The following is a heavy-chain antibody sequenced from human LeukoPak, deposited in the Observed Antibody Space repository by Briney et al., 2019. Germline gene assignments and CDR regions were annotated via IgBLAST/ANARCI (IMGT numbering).Heavy chain of an antibody. Sequence: PGGSLRLSCAASGFTFDDYAMHWVRQAPGKGLEWVSGISWNSGSIGYADSVKGRLTISRDNAKNSLYLQMNSLRAEDMALYYCAKDICSGGSCYFDYWGQGTLVTVSS. CDR3: AKDICSGGSCYFDY. D-gene: IGHD2-15*01. CDR2: ISWNSGSI. J-gene: IGHJ4*02. V-gene: IGHV3-9*03. CDR1: GFTFDDYA.